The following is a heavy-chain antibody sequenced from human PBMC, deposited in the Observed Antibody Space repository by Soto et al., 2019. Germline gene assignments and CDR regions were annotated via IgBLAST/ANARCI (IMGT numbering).Heavy chain of an antibody. CDR2: IFYSGST. J-gene: IGHJ5*02. V-gene: IGHV4-59*08. CDR1: GGSISRYY. Sequence: QVQLQESGPGLVKSSETLSLTCTVSGGSISRYYWRWIRQPPGKGLEWIGYIFYSGSTNYNPSLQSRASMSEDTYKNQLSPNLSFVTAADTALYYCARHASSDSPFDPWGQGTLVTVSS. D-gene: IGHD6-25*01. CDR3: ARHASSDSPFDP.